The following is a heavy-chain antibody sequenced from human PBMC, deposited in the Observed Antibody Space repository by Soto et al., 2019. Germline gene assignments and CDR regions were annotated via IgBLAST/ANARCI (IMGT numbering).Heavy chain of an antibody. CDR3: ASGRIVVVGSGAYYGMDV. CDR1: GGTPSNSA. V-gene: IGHV1-69*01. Sequence: QVQLVQSGAEVKKPGSSVRVSCKASGGTPSNSAFSWVRQAPGQGLEWMGGIIPVFGIVNYAQNLEGRDTITADESTNTADMEVSSRGYEERAVDYCASGRIVVVGSGAYYGMDVWGQGTTVTVSS. J-gene: IGHJ6*02. D-gene: IGHD6-19*01. CDR2: IIPVFGIV.